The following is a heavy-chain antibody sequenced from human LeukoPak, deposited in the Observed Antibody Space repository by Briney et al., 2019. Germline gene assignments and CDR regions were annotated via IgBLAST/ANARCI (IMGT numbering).Heavy chain of an antibody. V-gene: IGHV3-9*01. J-gene: IGHJ4*02. CDR2: ISWNSGSI. Sequence: PGGSLRLSCAASGFTFSSYEMNWVRQAPGKGLEWVSGISWNSGSIGYADSVKGRFTISRDNAKNSLYLQMNSLRAEDTALYYCAKDTRDILTGYYNTALDYWGQGTLVTVSS. CDR1: GFTFSSYE. D-gene: IGHD3-9*01. CDR3: AKDTRDILTGYYNTALDY.